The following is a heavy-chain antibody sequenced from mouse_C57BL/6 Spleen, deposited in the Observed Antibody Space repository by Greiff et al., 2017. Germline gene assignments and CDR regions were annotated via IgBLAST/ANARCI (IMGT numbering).Heavy chain of an antibody. CDR1: GYAFSSSW. V-gene: IGHV1-82*01. D-gene: IGHD3-2*02. J-gene: IGHJ3*01. CDR2: IYPGDGDT. CDR3: ARGAQAKTWFAY. Sequence: VKLQESGPELVKPGASVKISCKASGYAFSSSWMNWVKQRPGKGLEWIGRIYPGDGDTNYNGKFKGKATLTADKSSSTAYMQLSSLTSEDSAVYFCARGAQAKTWFAYWGQGTLVTVSA.